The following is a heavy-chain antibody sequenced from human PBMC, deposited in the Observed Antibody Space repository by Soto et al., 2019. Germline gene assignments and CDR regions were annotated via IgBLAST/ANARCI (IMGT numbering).Heavy chain of an antibody. Sequence: PSETLSLTCAVYGGSFSGYYWSWIRQPPGKGLEWIGEINYIGSTNYNPSPKSRVTISVDTSKNQFSLKLSSVTAADTAVYYCAREQDILVVPAANPGSGVSLYYGMDVWGQGTTVTVSS. CDR2: INYIGST. CDR3: AREQDILVVPAANPGSGVSLYYGMDV. CDR1: GGSFSGYY. V-gene: IGHV4-34*01. D-gene: IGHD2-2*01. J-gene: IGHJ6*02.